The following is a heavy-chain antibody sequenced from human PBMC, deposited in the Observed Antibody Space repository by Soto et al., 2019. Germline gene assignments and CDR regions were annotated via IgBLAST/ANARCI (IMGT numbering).Heavy chain of an antibody. V-gene: IGHV3-7*01. CDR3: ARDGVAAGLYLDN. Sequence: GGSLRLSCAASGFVFRSYWMSWVRQAPGRGLEWVANINQDGSEKYYVDSVRGRFIISRDNAENSLYLQMNSLRAEDTALYYCARDGVAAGLYLDNWGQGTLVTVSS. J-gene: IGHJ4*02. D-gene: IGHD2-15*01. CDR1: GFVFRSYW. CDR2: INQDGSEK.